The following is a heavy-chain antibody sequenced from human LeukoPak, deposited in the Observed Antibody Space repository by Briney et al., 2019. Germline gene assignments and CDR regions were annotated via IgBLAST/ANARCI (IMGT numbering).Heavy chain of an antibody. CDR1: GFTLSSYA. Sequence: PGGSLRLSCAASGFTLSSYAMSWVRQAPGKGLEWVSAISDTGNTYHADSVKGRFTISRDNAKNSLYLQMNSLRAEDTAVYYCARLREIPVFGVVTKSTSYFDYWGQGTLVTVSS. D-gene: IGHD3-3*01. V-gene: IGHV3-23*01. CDR3: ARLREIPVFGVVTKSTSYFDY. J-gene: IGHJ4*02. CDR2: ISDTGNT.